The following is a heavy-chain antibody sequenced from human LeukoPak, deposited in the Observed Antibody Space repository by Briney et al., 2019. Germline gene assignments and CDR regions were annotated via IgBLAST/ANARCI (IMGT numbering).Heavy chain of an antibody. CDR2: ISGDGDST. V-gene: IGHV3-23*01. CDR1: GFTFTSYA. CDR3: ARDEYKADAY. J-gene: IGHJ4*02. D-gene: IGHD2/OR15-2a*01. Sequence: PGAPLRLSCAASGFTFTSYALDWVRQAPGKGLEWISVISGDGDSTHYADSVKGRFTISRDNSKNTLYLQMNSLKADDTAVYYCARDEYKADAYWGQGTLVTVSS.